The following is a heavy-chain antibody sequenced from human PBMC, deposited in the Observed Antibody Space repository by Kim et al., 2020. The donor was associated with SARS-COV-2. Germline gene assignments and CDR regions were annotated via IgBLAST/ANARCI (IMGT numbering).Heavy chain of an antibody. V-gene: IGHV4-59*08. J-gene: IGHJ5*02. Sequence: LKRRVTISVDTSRHQFSLKLSSVTAADTAVYYCARLRFLEWLDPGPKLDPWGQGTLVTVSS. CDR3: ARLRFLEWLDPGPKLDP. D-gene: IGHD3-3*01.